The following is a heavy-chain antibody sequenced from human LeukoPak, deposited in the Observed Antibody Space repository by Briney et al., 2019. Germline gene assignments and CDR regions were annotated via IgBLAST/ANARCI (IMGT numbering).Heavy chain of an antibody. Sequence: SMKVSRKASAYKMAEEYIHGVREASGQGLEFMGWINPDSGFTNYAQKFKGRVTMTRDTSISTAYLEVRSLTSDDTAVYYCAPTAEAYTSWWKAWGQGTLVTVSS. CDR1: AYKMAEEY. J-gene: IGHJ5*02. V-gene: IGHV1-2*02. D-gene: IGHD3-16*01. CDR3: APTAEAYTSWWKA. CDR2: INPDSGFT.